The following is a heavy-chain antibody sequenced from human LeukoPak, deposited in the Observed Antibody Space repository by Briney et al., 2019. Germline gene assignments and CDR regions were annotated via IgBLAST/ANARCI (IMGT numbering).Heavy chain of an antibody. V-gene: IGHV3-53*04. D-gene: IGHD4-17*01. CDR2: IYSGGST. J-gene: IGHJ4*02. CDR1: EFTVSSNY. CDR3: ATIGGDYVSFDN. Sequence: PGGSLRLSCAASEFTVSSNYMSWVSQTPGKGLEWVSVIYSGGSTYYADSVKGRFTISRHNSKNTLYLQMNSLRGEDTAVYYCATIGGDYVSFDNWGQGTLVTVTS.